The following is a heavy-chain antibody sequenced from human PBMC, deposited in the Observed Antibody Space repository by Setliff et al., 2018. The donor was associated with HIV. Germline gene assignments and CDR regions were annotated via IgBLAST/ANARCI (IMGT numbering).Heavy chain of an antibody. D-gene: IGHD6-19*01. Sequence: GSLRLSCAASGFTFSSYAMTWVRQAPGKGLEWVASITGSGISTYHADLVKGRFTISRDKSKNTLYLQMNSLRAEDTAVYYCAKNSAWAVIGSDYYLDFWGQGTLVTVSS. J-gene: IGHJ4*02. CDR1: GFTFSSYA. V-gene: IGHV3-23*01. CDR3: AKNSAWAVIGSDYYLDF. CDR2: ITGSGIST.